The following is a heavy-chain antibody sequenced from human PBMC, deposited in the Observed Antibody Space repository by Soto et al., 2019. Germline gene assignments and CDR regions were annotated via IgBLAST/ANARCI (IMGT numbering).Heavy chain of an antibody. D-gene: IGHD6-13*01. Sequence: QVHLVESGGGVAQPGRSLRLSCAASGFTFSSYGIHWVRQAPGKGLARVAVISYDGRNTYYGDSVKGRFTVSRENSKNTLYLQMNSLRAEDTAGYYCAKERSYSGSWPSGPFDYWGQGTLVTVSS. J-gene: IGHJ4*02. CDR2: ISYDGRNT. V-gene: IGHV3-30*18. CDR3: AKERSYSGSWPSGPFDY. CDR1: GFTFSSYG.